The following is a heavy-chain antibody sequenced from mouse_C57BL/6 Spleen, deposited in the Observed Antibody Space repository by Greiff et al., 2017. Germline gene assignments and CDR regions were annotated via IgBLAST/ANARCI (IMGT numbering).Heavy chain of an antibody. D-gene: IGHD1-1*01. Sequence: QVQLQQSGPELVKPGASVKISCKASGYAFSSSWMNWVKQRPGKGLEWIGRMYPGDGDTNYNGKFKGKATLTADKSSSTAYMQLSILTSEDSAVYFWATITTVVEGGYFDYWGQGTTLTVSS. J-gene: IGHJ2*01. CDR1: GYAFSSSW. CDR2: MYPGDGDT. CDR3: ATITTVVEGGYFDY. V-gene: IGHV1-82*01.